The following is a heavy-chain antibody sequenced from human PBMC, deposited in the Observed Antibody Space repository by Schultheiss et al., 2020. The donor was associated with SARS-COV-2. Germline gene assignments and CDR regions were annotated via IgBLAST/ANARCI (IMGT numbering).Heavy chain of an antibody. CDR2: ISYDGSNK. CDR1: GFTFSSYA. J-gene: IGHJ4*02. V-gene: IGHV3-30-3*01. CDR3: ASYGYCSSTTCYPSH. D-gene: IGHD2-2*01. Sequence: GGSLRLSCAASGFTFSSYAMHWVRQAPGKGLEWVAVISYDGSNKYYADSVKGRFTISRDNSKNTLYLQMNSLRAEDTAVYYCASYGYCSSTTCYPSHWGQGTPVTVAS.